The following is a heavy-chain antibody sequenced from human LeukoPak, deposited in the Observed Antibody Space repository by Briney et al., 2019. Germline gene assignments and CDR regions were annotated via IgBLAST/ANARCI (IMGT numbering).Heavy chain of an antibody. CDR2: IRSKANSYAT. CDR1: GFTFSGSA. J-gene: IGHJ4*02. CDR3: AREDYSNYYFDY. V-gene: IGHV3-73*01. D-gene: IGHD4-11*01. Sequence: GGSLRLSCAASGFTFSGSAMHWVRQASGKGLEWVGRIRSKANSYATAYAASVKGRFTISRDDSKNTAYLQMNSLRAEDTAVYYCAREDYSNYYFDYWGQGTLVTVSS.